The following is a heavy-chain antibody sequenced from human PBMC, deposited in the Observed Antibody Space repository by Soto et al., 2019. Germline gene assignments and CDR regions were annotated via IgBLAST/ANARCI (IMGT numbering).Heavy chain of an antibody. CDR2: INHTGGT. D-gene: IGHD3-3*01. J-gene: IGHJ5*02. Sequence: SETLSLTCAVYCGSVNGYYWNWIRQPPGKGLEWIGEINHTGGTHYNPSPKSRVTMSVDTSKNQFSLRLSSVTAADAAIYYCATRITVFGLLIPPFDPWGQGTQVTVSS. CDR3: ATRITVFGLLIPPFDP. CDR1: CGSVNGYY. V-gene: IGHV4-34*01.